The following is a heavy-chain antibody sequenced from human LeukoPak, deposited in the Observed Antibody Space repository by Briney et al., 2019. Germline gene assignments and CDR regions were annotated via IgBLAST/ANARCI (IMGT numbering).Heavy chain of an antibody. CDR2: IYPGDSDT. CDR3: ARQGSDILTGYSNWFDP. Sequence: GESVKISCKGSGYSFTSYWIGWVRQMPGKGLEWMGIIYPGDSDTRYSPSFQGQVTISADKSISTAYLQWSSLKASDTAMYYCARQGSDILTGYSNWFDPWGQGTLVTVSS. J-gene: IGHJ5*02. D-gene: IGHD3-9*01. CDR1: GYSFTSYW. V-gene: IGHV5-51*01.